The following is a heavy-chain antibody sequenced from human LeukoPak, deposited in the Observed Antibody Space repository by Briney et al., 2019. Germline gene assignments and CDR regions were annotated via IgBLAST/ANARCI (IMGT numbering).Heavy chain of an antibody. CDR1: GGSFSGYY. V-gene: IGHV4-34*01. D-gene: IGHD6-13*01. Sequence: SETLSLTCAVYGGSFSGYYWSWIRQPPGKGLEWIGEVNHSGSTNYNPSLKSRVTISVGTSKNQFSLKLSSVTAADTAVYYCARGRNSTGIAAAGRVVVTFDYWGQGTLVTVSS. J-gene: IGHJ4*02. CDR2: VNHSGST. CDR3: ARGRNSTGIAAAGRVVVTFDY.